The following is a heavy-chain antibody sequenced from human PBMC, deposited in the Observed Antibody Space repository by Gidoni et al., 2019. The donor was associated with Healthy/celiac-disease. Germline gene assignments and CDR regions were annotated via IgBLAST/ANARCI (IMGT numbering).Heavy chain of an antibody. Sequence: QVQLVESGGGVVQPGRSLRLSCAASGFTCSSYGMHWVRQAPGKGLEWVAVISYDGSNKYYADSVKGRFTISRDNSKNTLYLQMNSLRAEDTAVYYCAKGGYYYDSSGYYNDYWGQGTLVTVSS. CDR1: GFTCSSYG. D-gene: IGHD3-22*01. J-gene: IGHJ4*02. V-gene: IGHV3-30*18. CDR2: ISYDGSNK. CDR3: AKGGYYYDSSGYYNDY.